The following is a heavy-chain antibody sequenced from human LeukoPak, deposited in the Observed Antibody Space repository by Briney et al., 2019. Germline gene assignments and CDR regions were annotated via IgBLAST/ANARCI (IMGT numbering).Heavy chain of an antibody. V-gene: IGHV4-59*01. J-gene: IGHJ4*02. CDR2: IYYSGST. Sequence: PSETLSLTCTVSGGSISSYYWSWIRQTPGKGLEWIGYIYYSGSTNYNPSLKSRVTISVDTSKNQFSLKLSSVTAADTAVYYCARVGKEILLPYYFDYWGQGTLVTVSS. CDR1: GGSISSYY. D-gene: IGHD2-21*02. CDR3: ARVGKEILLPYYFDY.